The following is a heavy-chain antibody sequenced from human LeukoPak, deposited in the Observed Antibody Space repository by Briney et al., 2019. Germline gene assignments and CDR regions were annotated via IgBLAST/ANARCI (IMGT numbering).Heavy chain of an antibody. Sequence: GASVKVSCKASGYTFTGYYMHWVRQAPGQGLEWMGWVNPNSGGTNYAQKFQGWATMTRDTSISTAYMELSRLRSDDTAVYYCARARTDDPISYYFDYWGQGTLVTVSS. CDR2: VNPNSGGT. D-gene: IGHD3-16*02. V-gene: IGHV1-2*04. J-gene: IGHJ4*02. CDR1: GYTFTGYY. CDR3: ARARTDDPISYYFDY.